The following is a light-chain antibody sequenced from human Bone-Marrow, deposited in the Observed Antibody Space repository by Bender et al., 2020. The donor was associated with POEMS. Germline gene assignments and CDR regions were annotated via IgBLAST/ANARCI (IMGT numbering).Light chain of an antibody. Sequence: SYVLTQPPSVSVAPGQTAKITCGGNNIGSKSVHWYQQKAGQAPVLVVYDDIDRPSGIPERFSGSNSGNTATLTISRVEAGDEADYYCQVWDSSSDRVFGGGTKLTVL. V-gene: IGLV3-21*02. CDR2: DDI. J-gene: IGLJ3*02. CDR1: NIGSKS. CDR3: QVWDSSSDRV.